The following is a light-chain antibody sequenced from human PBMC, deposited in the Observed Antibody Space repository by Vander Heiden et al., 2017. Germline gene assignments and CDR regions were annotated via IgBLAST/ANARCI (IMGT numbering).Light chain of an antibody. V-gene: IGLV1-51*01. CDR1: SSNIGNNY. CDR3: GTWDSSLSAGV. Sequence: QSVFTQPPSGSAAPGQKVTISCSGSSSNIGNNYVSWYQQLPGTAPKLLIYDNNKRPSGIPDRFSGSKSGTSATRGITGLQTGDEADYYCGTWDSSLSAGVFGGGTKLTVL. CDR2: DNN. J-gene: IGLJ2*01.